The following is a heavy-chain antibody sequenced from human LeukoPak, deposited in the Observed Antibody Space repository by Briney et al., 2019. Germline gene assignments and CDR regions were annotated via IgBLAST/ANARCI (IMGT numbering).Heavy chain of an antibody. J-gene: IGHJ4*02. V-gene: IGHV1-46*01. CDR1: GCTFTRDF. CDR2: INPSGGST. D-gene: IGHD2-21*02. CDR3: ASGYCAGDCYYDY. Sequence: EASVKVSCKASGCTFTRDFIHWVRQAPGQGLEWMGIINPSGGSTSYTQKFQGRVTMTRDTSTSTVYMELRSLRSEDTAVYFCASGYCAGDCYYDYWGQGTLVTVSS.